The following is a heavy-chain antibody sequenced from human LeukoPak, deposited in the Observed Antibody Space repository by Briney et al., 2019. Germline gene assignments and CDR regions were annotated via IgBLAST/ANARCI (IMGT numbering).Heavy chain of an antibody. CDR2: ISYDGSNK. V-gene: IGHV3-30*04. J-gene: IGHJ4*02. D-gene: IGHD5-12*01. Sequence: SGGGVVQPGRSLRLSCAASGFTFSSYAMHWVRQAPGKGLEWVAVISYDGSNKYYADSVKGRFTISRDNSKNTLYLQMNSLRAEDTAVYYCARGPSGYHNTGGQGTLVTVSS. CDR1: GFTFSSYA. CDR3: ARGPSGYHNT.